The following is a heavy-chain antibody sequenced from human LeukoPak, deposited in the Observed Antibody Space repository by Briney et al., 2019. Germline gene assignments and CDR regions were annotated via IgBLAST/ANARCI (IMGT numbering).Heavy chain of an antibody. V-gene: IGHV3-23*01. CDR1: GFTFSSYA. Sequence: GGSLRLSCAASGFTFSSYAMSWVRQAPGKGLERVSAISGSGGSTYYADSVKGRFTISRDNSKNTLYLQMNSLRAEDTAVYYCTKSKDFWSAPDYWGQGTLVTVSS. D-gene: IGHD3-3*01. CDR3: TKSKDFWSAPDY. J-gene: IGHJ4*02. CDR2: ISGSGGST.